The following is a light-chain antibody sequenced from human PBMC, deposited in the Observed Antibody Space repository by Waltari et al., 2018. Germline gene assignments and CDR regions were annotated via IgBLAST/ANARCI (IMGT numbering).Light chain of an antibody. Sequence: DIQMNKSLSYLSASVRVRVIFTCRASQGINKELSLYQQKPGKAPTLLIYAASSLQTGVSSRFSGSGSGTDFTLTISSLQPEDVATYYCQQDYTTPWTFGQGTKVEIK. CDR3: QQDYTTPWT. CDR1: QGINKE. CDR2: AAS. V-gene: IGKV1-27*01. J-gene: IGKJ1*01.